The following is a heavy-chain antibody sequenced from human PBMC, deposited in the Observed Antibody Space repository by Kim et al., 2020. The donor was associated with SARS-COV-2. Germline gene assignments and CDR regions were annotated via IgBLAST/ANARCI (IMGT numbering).Heavy chain of an antibody. J-gene: IGHJ4*02. CDR1: GFTFSDHY. V-gene: IGHV3-72*01. CDR3: ARGVGATPLDY. D-gene: IGHD1-26*01. CDR2: TRNKANSYTT. Sequence: GGSLRLSCAASGFTFSDHYMDWVRQAPGKGLEWVGRTRNKANSYTTEYAASVKGRFTISRDDSKNSLYLQMNSLKTEDTAVYYCARGVGATPLDYWGQGTLVTVSS.